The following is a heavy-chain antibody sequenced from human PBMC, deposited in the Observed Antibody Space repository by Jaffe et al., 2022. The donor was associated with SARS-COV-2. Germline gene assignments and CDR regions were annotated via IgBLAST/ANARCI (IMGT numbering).Heavy chain of an antibody. CDR2: INADNGNT. CDR3: ARCSGASCTLVGAFYYAMDV. CDR1: GYTFSDYA. J-gene: IGHJ6*02. D-gene: IGHD2-15*01. Sequence: QVQLVQSGAEMKKPGASVKVSCKASGYTFSDYAIHWVRQAPGQRLEWVGWINADNGNTKYSQKFQGRVTITRDTSASTAYMELSSLTSDDTAIYYCARCSGASCTLVGAFYYAMDVWGQGTTVTVSS. V-gene: IGHV1-3*01.